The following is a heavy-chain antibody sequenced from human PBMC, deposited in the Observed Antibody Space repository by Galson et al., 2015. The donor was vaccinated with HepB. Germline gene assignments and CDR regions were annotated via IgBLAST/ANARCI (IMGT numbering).Heavy chain of an antibody. V-gene: IGHV1-69*01. J-gene: IGHJ4*02. Sequence: SCKASGGTFSSYAISWVRQAPGQGLEWMGGIIPIFGTANYAQKFQGRVTITADESTSTAYMELSSLRSEDTAVYYCARSVTTAETGRLGYWGQGTLVTVSS. CDR1: GGTFSSYA. CDR3: ARSVTTAETGRLGY. D-gene: IGHD4-23*01. CDR2: IIPIFGTA.